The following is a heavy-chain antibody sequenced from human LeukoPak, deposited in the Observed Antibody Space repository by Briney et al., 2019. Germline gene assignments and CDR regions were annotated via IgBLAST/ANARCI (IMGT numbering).Heavy chain of an antibody. CDR2: INPNSGGT. V-gene: IGHV1-2*02. CDR1: GYTFTGYY. Sequence: ASVTVSCKASGYTFTGYYMHWVRQAPGQGLEWMGWINPNSGGTNYAQKFQGRVTMTRDTSISTAYMELSRLRSDDTAVYYCAREHSSSWQYYFDYWGQGTLVTVTS. J-gene: IGHJ4*02. D-gene: IGHD6-13*01. CDR3: AREHSSSWQYYFDY.